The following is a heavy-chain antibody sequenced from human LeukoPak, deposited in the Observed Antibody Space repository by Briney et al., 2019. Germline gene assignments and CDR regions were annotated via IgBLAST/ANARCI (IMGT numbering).Heavy chain of an antibody. Sequence: SGGSLRLSCAASGFTFSSYWMSWVRQAPGKGLEWVANIKQDGSEKYYVDSVKGRFTISRDNAKNSLYLQMNSLRAEDTAVYYCARCITIFGVVINDYYYMDVWGKGTTVTVSS. V-gene: IGHV3-7*01. J-gene: IGHJ6*03. CDR2: IKQDGSEK. D-gene: IGHD3-3*01. CDR1: GFTFSSYW. CDR3: ARCITIFGVVINDYYYMDV.